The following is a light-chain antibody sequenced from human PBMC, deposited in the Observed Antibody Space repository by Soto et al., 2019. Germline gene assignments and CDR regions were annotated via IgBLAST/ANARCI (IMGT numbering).Light chain of an antibody. CDR1: QSLLHSNGYNY. CDR2: LGS. J-gene: IGKJ5*01. Sequence: DIVMTQSPLSLPVTPGEPASISCRSSQSLLHSNGYNYLDWYLQKPGQSPQLLIFLGSNRASGVPDRFSGSGSGTEFTLKISRVEAEDVGVYYCMEALQSVTFGQGTRLDIK. CDR3: MEALQSVT. V-gene: IGKV2-28*01.